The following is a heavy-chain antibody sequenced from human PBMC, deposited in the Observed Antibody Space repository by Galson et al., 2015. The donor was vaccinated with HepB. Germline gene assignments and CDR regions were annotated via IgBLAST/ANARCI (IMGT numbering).Heavy chain of an antibody. CDR1: GFTFSSYW. CDR3: ARVGDFPNPIKHKTGYCSSTSCYAHAFEI. Sequence: SLRLSCAASGFTFSSYWMSWVRQAPGKGLEWVANIKQDGSEKYYVDSVKGRFTISRDNAENSLYLQMNSLRAEDTAVYYCARVGDFPNPIKHKTGYCSSTSCYAHAFEIWGQGTIVTVSS. J-gene: IGHJ3*02. D-gene: IGHD2-2*01. CDR2: IKQDGSEK. V-gene: IGHV3-7*03.